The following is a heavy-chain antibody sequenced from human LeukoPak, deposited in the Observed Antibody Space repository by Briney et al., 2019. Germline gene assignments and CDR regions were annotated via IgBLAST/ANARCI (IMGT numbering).Heavy chain of an antibody. V-gene: IGHV4-31*03. Sequence: SETLSLTCTVSGGSISSGGYYWSWIRQHPGKGLEWIGYIYYSGSTYYNPSLKSRVTISVDTSKNQFSLKLSSVTAADTAVYYCARGTYYYDSSGYWDWFDPWGQGNLVTVSS. D-gene: IGHD3-22*01. CDR2: IYYSGST. CDR1: GGSISSGGYY. CDR3: ARGTYYYDSSGYWDWFDP. J-gene: IGHJ5*02.